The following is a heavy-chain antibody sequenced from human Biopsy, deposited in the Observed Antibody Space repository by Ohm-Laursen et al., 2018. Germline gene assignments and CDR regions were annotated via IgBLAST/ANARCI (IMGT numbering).Heavy chain of an antibody. Sequence: SLRLSCAASGFPFSSYVLSWVRQAPGKGLEGVSTISVSGSTTYYADSVKGRFTISRGNSKNTLYLQMNSLRAEDTAVYYCAKDHCSGGTCYSDGPVFDFWGQGTLVTVSS. J-gene: IGHJ4*02. CDR1: GFPFSSYV. CDR3: AKDHCSGGTCYSDGPVFDF. D-gene: IGHD2-15*01. V-gene: IGHV3-23*01. CDR2: ISVSGSTT.